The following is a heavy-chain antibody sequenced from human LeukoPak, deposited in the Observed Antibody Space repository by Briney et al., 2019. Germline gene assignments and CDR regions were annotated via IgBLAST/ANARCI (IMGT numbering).Heavy chain of an antibody. V-gene: IGHV4-59*08. CDR3: ARRESYYRGNFDY. CDR2: IYYSGST. Sequence: SETLSLTCTVSGGSISSYYWSWIRQPPGKGLEWIGYIYYSGSTNYNPSLKSRVTISVDTSKNQFSLKLSSVTAADTAVYYCARRESYYRGNFDYWGQGTLVTVSS. D-gene: IGHD1-26*01. J-gene: IGHJ4*02. CDR1: GGSISSYY.